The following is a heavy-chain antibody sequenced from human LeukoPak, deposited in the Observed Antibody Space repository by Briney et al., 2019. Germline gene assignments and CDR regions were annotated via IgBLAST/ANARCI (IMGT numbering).Heavy chain of an antibody. CDR3: AREIGYCSSTSCYYYYYYMDV. Sequence: SETLSLTCTVSGGSISSYYWSWIRQPAGKGLEWIGRIYTIVSTNYNPSLKSRVTISVDKSKNQFSLKLSSVTAADTAVYYCAREIGYCSSTSCYYYYYYMDVWGKGTTVTVSS. D-gene: IGHD2-2*01. CDR1: GGSISSYY. V-gene: IGHV4-4*07. CDR2: IYTIVST. J-gene: IGHJ6*03.